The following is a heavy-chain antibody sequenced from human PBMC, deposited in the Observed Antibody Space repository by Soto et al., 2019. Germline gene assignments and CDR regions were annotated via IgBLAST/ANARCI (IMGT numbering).Heavy chain of an antibody. J-gene: IGHJ5*01. CDR2: IYPGDSDT. CDR1: GDSFTNYW. Sequence: PGESLKISCKGSGDSFTNYWIAWVRQLPGKGLEWMGIIYPGDSDTRYSPTFQGQVTISADNSIRTAYLQWSSLKASDSGMYYCARHFRIRGNWFDPWGQGTLVTVSS. CDR3: ARHFRIRGNWFDP. V-gene: IGHV5-51*01.